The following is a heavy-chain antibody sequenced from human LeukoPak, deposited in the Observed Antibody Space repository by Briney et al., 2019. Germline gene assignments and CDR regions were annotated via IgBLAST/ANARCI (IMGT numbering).Heavy chain of an antibody. D-gene: IGHD3-10*01. V-gene: IGHV4-34*01. CDR1: GXSFSGYY. Sequence: SETLSLTCAVYGXSFSGYYWSWIRQPPGKGLEWIGEINQSGSTNYNPSLKSRVTISVDTSKNQFSLKLTSLTAADTAVYYCARHGSEGGSGIYRTFDIWGQGTMVTVSS. CDR2: INQSGST. CDR3: ARHGSEGGSGIYRTFDI. J-gene: IGHJ3*02.